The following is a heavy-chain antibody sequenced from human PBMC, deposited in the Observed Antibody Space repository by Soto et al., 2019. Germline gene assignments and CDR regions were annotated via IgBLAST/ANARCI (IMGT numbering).Heavy chain of an antibody. J-gene: IGHJ6*02. D-gene: IGHD3-3*01. Sequence: QVQLVQSGAEVKKPGSSVKVSCKASGGTFSSYVISWVRQAPGQGLEWMGGITPIFGTPRYAQNFQGRVTITADESTSTAYMELSSLRSEDTAVYYCARDRGLRYYDFWSGFLFYGMDVLGQGTTVTVSS. V-gene: IGHV1-69*01. CDR3: ARDRGLRYYDFWSGFLFYGMDV. CDR1: GGTFSSYV. CDR2: ITPIFGTP.